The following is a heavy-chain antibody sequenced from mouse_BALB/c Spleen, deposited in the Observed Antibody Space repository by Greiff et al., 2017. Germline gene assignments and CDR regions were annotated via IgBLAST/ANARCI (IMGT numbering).Heavy chain of an antibody. V-gene: IGHV3-8*02. Sequence: EVMLVESGPSLVKPSQTLSLTCSVTGDSITSGYWNWIRKFPGNKLEYMGYISYSGSTYYNPSLKSRISITRDTSKNQYYLQLNSVTTEDTATYYCARLENYRYYFDYWGQGTTLTVSS. D-gene: IGHD2-1*01. CDR1: GDSITSGY. J-gene: IGHJ2*01. CDR2: ISYSGST. CDR3: ARLENYRYYFDY.